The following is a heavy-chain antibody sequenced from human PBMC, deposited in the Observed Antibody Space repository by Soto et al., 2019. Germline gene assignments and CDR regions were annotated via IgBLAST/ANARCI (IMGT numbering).Heavy chain of an antibody. Sequence: GGSLRLSCAASGLTFSRYAIHWVRLTPGRGLEWVLAISRDGSYIYYTDSVKGRFTVSRDNSKNTVFVQMNRLIPDDTALYFCARTRNGGVADSFDSRGKGTRVTVSS. D-gene: IGHD3-3*01. J-gene: IGHJ5*01. CDR1: GLTFSRYA. CDR3: ARTRNGGVADSFDS. V-gene: IGHV3-30*04. CDR2: ISRDGSYI.